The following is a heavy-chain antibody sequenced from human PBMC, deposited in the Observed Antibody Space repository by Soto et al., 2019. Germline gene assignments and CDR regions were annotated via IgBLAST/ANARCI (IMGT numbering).Heavy chain of an antibody. V-gene: IGHV3-33*01. D-gene: IGHD3-22*01. CDR3: ARENYYDSSRYYKSNYFDY. CDR1: GFTFSSYG. CDR2: IWYDGSNK. Sequence: QVQLVESGGGVVQPGRSLRLSCAASGFTFSSYGMHWVRQAPGKGLEWVAVIWYDGSNKYYADSVKGRFTISRDNSKNTLYLQMNSLRAEDTAVYYCARENYYDSSRYYKSNYFDYWGQGTLVTVSS. J-gene: IGHJ4*02.